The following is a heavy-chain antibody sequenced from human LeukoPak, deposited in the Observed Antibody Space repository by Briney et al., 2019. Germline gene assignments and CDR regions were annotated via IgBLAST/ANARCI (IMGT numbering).Heavy chain of an antibody. CDR1: GGSISSYY. CDR2: IYTSGST. D-gene: IGHD3-22*01. J-gene: IGHJ6*03. V-gene: IGHV4-4*07. Sequence: SETLSLTCTVSGGSISSYYWSWIRQPAGKGLEWIGRIYTSGSTNYNPSLKSRVTMSVDTSKNQFSLKLSSVTAADTAVYYCARGVTMTQVRGGDYYYYYYMDVWGKGTTVTVSS. CDR3: ARGVTMTQVRGGDYYYYYYMDV.